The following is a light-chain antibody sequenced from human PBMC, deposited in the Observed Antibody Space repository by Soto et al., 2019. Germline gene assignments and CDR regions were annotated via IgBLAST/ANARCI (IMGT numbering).Light chain of an antibody. V-gene: IGKV3-11*01. J-gene: IGKJ1*01. CDR1: QCVSTF. Sequence: EIVLTQSPATLSLSPGERATLSCRASQCVSTFLAWYQQKTGQAPRLIIYDKSNRATGIPDRLSGSGSGTDLNLTISRLEPEDFAVYYCQKRSNWPRTFGQGTKVDIK. CDR3: QKRSNWPRT. CDR2: DKS.